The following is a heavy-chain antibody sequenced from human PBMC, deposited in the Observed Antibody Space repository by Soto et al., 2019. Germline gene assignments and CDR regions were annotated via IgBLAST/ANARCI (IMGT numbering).Heavy chain of an antibody. J-gene: IGHJ6*02. Sequence: QVQLVQSGAEVKKPGASVKVSCKASGYSFTTYGIIWVRQAPGQGLEWMGWISTYNGDTDYAQNLQGRVTMTTDTSTTTAYMELRSLRSDDTAVYYCAREGSRPYYYYGMDVWGQGTTVTVSS. D-gene: IGHD2-15*01. CDR3: AREGSRPYYYYGMDV. CDR2: ISTYNGDT. V-gene: IGHV1-18*01. CDR1: GYSFTTYG.